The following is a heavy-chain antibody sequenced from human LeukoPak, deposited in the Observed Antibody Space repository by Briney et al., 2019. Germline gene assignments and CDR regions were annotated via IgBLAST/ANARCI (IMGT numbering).Heavy chain of an antibody. J-gene: IGHJ3*02. CDR1: GGSISSYD. CDR2: IYYGGST. CDR3: ARQVWCYDRSAFDI. D-gene: IGHD3-22*01. Sequence: ASETLSLTCTVSGGSISSYDWSWIRQPPGKGLEWVGYIYYGGSTNYNPSLKSRVTISVDTSKNQFSLKLSSVTAADTAVYFCARQVWCYDRSAFDIWGQGTMVTVSS. V-gene: IGHV4-59*08.